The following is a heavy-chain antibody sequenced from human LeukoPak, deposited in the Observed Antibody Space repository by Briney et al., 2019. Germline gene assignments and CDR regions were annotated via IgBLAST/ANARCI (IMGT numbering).Heavy chain of an antibody. D-gene: IGHD3-9*01. J-gene: IGHJ4*02. Sequence: GGSLRLSCAASGFTSNTFNMNWARQAPGKGLEWVSSITSGGDYIYYADSVKGRFTTSRDNAKNSLSLQLNSLRVEDTAVYYCARGHYDVLAASYKWTRDYWGQGTLVTVSS. CDR1: GFTSNTFN. CDR3: ARGHYDVLAASYKWTRDY. V-gene: IGHV3-21*01. CDR2: ITSGGDYI.